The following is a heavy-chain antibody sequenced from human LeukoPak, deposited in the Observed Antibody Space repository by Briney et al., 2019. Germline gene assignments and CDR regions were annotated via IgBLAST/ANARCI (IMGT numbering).Heavy chain of an antibody. CDR1: GFIFSSYG. CDR2: ISYDGINP. Sequence: GGSLRLSCAASGFIFSSYGMHWVRQAPGKGLEWVAVISYDGINPYYADSVKGRFTISRDNSENTLYLQMNSLRVEDTAVYYCARAKRDGYNCFDYWGQGTLVTVSS. V-gene: IGHV3-30*03. CDR3: ARAKRDGYNCFDY. J-gene: IGHJ4*02. D-gene: IGHD5-24*01.